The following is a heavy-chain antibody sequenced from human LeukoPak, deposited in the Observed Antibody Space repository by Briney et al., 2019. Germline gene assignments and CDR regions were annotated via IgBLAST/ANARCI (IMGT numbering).Heavy chain of an antibody. J-gene: IGHJ4*02. V-gene: IGHV3-23*01. Sequence: GGSLRLSCAASGFTFSSYAMSWVRQAPGKGLEWVSAISGSGGSTYYADSVKGRFTISRDNSKNTLSLQMNSLRAEDTAVYYCAKVPRYYYDSSGYYLPPFFDYWGQGTLVTVSS. CDR1: GFTFSSYA. CDR3: AKVPRYYYDSSGYYLPPFFDY. CDR2: ISGSGGST. D-gene: IGHD3-22*01.